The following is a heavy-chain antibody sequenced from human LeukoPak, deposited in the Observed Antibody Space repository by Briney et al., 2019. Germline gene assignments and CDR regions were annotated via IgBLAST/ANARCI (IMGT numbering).Heavy chain of an antibody. CDR3: AGDKYSSGWTYCYYYYMDV. V-gene: IGHV1-18*01. CDR2: ISAYNGNT. J-gene: IGHJ6*03. D-gene: IGHD6-19*01. Sequence: GASVKVSCKASGYTFTSYGISWVRQAPGQGLEWMGWISAYNGNTNYAQKLQGRVTMTTDTSTSTAYMELRSLRSDDTAVYYCAGDKYSSGWTYCYYYYMDVWGKGTTVTVSS. CDR1: GYTFTSYG.